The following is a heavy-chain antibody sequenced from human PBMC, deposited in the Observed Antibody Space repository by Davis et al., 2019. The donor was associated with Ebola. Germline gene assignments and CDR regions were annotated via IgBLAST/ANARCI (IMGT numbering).Heavy chain of an antibody. D-gene: IGHD4-17*01. CDR1: GFTFSSYS. V-gene: IGHV3-21*01. Sequence: AGSLRLSCAASGFTFSSYSMNWVRQAPGKGLEWVSSISSSSSYIYYADSVKGRFTISRDNAKNSLYLQMNSLRAEDTAVYYCAREYGDYVGYYYYGMDVWGQGTTVTVSS. J-gene: IGHJ6*02. CDR3: AREYGDYVGYYYYGMDV. CDR2: ISSSSSYI.